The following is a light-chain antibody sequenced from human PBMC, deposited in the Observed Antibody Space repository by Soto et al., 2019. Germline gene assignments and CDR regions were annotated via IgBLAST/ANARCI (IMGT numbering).Light chain of an antibody. V-gene: IGKV1-8*01. Sequence: AIRMTQSPSSFSASTGDRVTITCRASQGISSYLAWYQQKPGKAPKLLIYAASTLQSGVPSRFSGSGSGTDFTLTISCLQSEEFANYYCQQYYSYPRYTFGQGTKLEIK. CDR1: QGISSY. CDR2: AAS. CDR3: QQYYSYPRYT. J-gene: IGKJ2*01.